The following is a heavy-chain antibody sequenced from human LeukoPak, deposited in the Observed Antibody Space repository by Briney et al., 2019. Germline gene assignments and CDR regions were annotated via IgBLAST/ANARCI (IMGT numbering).Heavy chain of an antibody. CDR1: GFTFSTYW. CDR3: ARAGSHLAIFDY. V-gene: IGHV3-7*01. Sequence: GGSLRLSCAASGFTFSTYWMSWVRQAPGKGLEWVANIRQDGNDIYYVDSVKGRFTISRDNAKNSLYLQMNSLRVEDTAVYYCARAGSHLAIFDYWGQGTLVTVSS. CDR2: IRQDGNDI. J-gene: IGHJ4*02.